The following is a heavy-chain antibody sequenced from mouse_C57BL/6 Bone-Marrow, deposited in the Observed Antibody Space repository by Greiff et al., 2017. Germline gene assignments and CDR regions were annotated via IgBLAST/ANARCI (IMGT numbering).Heavy chain of an antibody. CDR1: GFNIKDYY. CDR3: ASLYGSGLYYAMDY. Sequence: EVMLVESGAELVKPGASVKLSCTASGFNIKDYYMHWVKQRTEQGLEWIGRIDPEDGETKYAPKFQGKATITADTSSNTAYLQLSSLTSEDTAVYYCASLYGSGLYYAMDYWGQGTSVTVSS. CDR2: IDPEDGET. D-gene: IGHD1-1*01. J-gene: IGHJ4*01. V-gene: IGHV14-2*01.